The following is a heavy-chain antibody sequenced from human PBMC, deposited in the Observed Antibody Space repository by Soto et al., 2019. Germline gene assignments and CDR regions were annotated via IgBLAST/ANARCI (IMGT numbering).Heavy chain of an antibody. Sequence: QVQLQQWGAGLLKPSETLSLTGAVYGGSFSGYYWSWIRQPPGKALECIGEINHSGSTNYNPSLKSRVTISVDTSKNQFSLKLSSVTAADTAVYYCARGRIRQTRVNNWFDPWGQGTLVTVSS. J-gene: IGHJ5*02. V-gene: IGHV4-34*01. CDR3: ARGRIRQTRVNNWFDP. CDR2: INHSGST. CDR1: GGSFSGYY. D-gene: IGHD2-15*01.